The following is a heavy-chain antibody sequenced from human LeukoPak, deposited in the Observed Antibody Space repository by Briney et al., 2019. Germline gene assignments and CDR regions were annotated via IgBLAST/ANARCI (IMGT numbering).Heavy chain of an antibody. Sequence: GESLRLSCAASGFTFSSSWMHWVRQAPGKGLIWVSCMNSDGRTTTYADSVKGRFTISRDNAKNALFLQMNSLTADDTAVYYCFRGLNGNSDSWGQGALVAVSS. D-gene: IGHD2-8*01. CDR1: GFTFSSSW. CDR3: FRGLNGNSDS. J-gene: IGHJ4*02. CDR2: MNSDGRTT. V-gene: IGHV3-74*01.